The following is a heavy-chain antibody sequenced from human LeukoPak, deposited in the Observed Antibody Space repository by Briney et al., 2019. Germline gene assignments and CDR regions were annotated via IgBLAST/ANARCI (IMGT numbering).Heavy chain of an antibody. CDR2: INHSGST. CDR1: GGSFSGYY. D-gene: IGHD2-8*01. CDR3: ARLIYCTNGVCDGDY. V-gene: IGHV4-34*01. Sequence: PSETLSLTCAVYGGSFSGYYWSWIRQPPGKGLEGIGEINHSGSTNYNPSLKSRVTILVDTSKNQFSLKLSSVTAADTAVYYCARLIYCTNGVCDGDYWGQGTLVTVSS. J-gene: IGHJ4*02.